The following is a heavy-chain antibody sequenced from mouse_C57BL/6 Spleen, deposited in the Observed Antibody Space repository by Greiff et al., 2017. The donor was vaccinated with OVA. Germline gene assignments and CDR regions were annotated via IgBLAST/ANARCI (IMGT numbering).Heavy chain of an antibody. D-gene: IGHD1-1*01. CDR1: GFTFSSYA. V-gene: IGHV5-4*03. J-gene: IGHJ2*01. Sequence: EVMLVESGGGLVKPGGSLKLSCAASGFTFSSYAMSWVRQTPEKRLEWVATISDGGSYTYYPDNVKGRFTISRDNAKNNLYLQMSHLKSEDTAMYYCARAPYYYGSSPYYFDYWGHGTTLTVFS. CDR2: ISDGGSYT. CDR3: ARAPYYYGSSPYYFDY.